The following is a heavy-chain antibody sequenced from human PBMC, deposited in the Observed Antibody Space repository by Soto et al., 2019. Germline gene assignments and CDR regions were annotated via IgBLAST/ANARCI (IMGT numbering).Heavy chain of an antibody. CDR3: ARVYRGVILQETIFDY. Sequence: QVQLQESGPGLVKPSQTLSLTCTVSGGSISSGDYYWSWIRQPPGKGLEWIGYIYYSGSTYYNPSLKSRVTISVDTSKNQFSLKLSSVTAADTAVYYCARVYRGVILQETIFDYWGQGTLVTVSS. V-gene: IGHV4-30-4*01. J-gene: IGHJ4*02. D-gene: IGHD1-26*01. CDR1: GGSISSGDYY. CDR2: IYYSGST.